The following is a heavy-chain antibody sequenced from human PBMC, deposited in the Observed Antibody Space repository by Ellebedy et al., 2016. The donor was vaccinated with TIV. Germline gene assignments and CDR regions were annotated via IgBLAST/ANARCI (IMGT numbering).Heavy chain of an antibody. CDR2: IRSKANSYAT. CDR1: GFTSSGSA. D-gene: IGHD5-12*01. V-gene: IGHV3-73*01. CDR3: ASPTGYSGYERGDY. J-gene: IGHJ4*02. Sequence: GGSLRLSXAASGFTSSGSAMHWVRQASGKGLEWVGRIRSKANSYATAYAASVKGRFTISRDDSKNTAYLQMNSLRAEDTAVYYCASPTGYSGYERGDYWGQGTLVTVSS.